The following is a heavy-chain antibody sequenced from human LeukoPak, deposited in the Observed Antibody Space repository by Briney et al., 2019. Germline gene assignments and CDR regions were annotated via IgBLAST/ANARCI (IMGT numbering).Heavy chain of an antibody. Sequence: SETPSLTCGVSGSAITNYYWNWIRQAPGKGLEWLGYIYYTGSTTYNPSVKSRITISLDTSKKQISLKLRSVTAADTAVYYCARGGAAAGTGTDYWGQGTLVTVSS. J-gene: IGHJ4*02. CDR3: ARGGAAAGTGTDY. V-gene: IGHV4-59*01. D-gene: IGHD6-13*01. CDR1: GSAITNYY. CDR2: IYYTGST.